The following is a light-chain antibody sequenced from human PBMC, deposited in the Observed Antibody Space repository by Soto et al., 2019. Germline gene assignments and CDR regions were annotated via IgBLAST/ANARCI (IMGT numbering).Light chain of an antibody. V-gene: IGKV3-15*01. CDR1: QSINSN. J-gene: IGKJ4*01. CDR3: QQYNNCPLA. Sequence: EIGMTQSPATLSVSPGGRATLSCRSSQSINSNLAWYQQRPGQAPRLLIYGASTRATGIPARFSGSGSGTEFTLTISSLQSEDFAVYYCQQYNNCPLAFGGGTKVEIK. CDR2: GAS.